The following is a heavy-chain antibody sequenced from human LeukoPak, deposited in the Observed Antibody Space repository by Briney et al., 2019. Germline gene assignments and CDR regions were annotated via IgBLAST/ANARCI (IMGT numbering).Heavy chain of an antibody. J-gene: IGHJ4*02. CDR3: ARAGGVYDTEKD. CDR1: GFTFSSYS. Sequence: GGSLRLSCAASGFTFSSYSMNWVRQAPGKGLEWVSSISSSSSYIYYADSVKGRFTISRDNAKNSLYLQMNSLRAEDTAVYYCARAGGVYDTEKDWGQGTLVTVSS. D-gene: IGHD3-9*01. CDR2: ISSSSSYI. V-gene: IGHV3-21*01.